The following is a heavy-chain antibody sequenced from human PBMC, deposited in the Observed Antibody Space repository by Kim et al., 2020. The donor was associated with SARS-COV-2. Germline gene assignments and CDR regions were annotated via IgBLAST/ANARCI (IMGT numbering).Heavy chain of an antibody. CDR2: IYYSGST. J-gene: IGHJ5*02. CDR3: ARQDSIAAAGTLNWFDP. V-gene: IGHV4-39*01. Sequence: SETLSLTCTVSGGSISSSSYYWGWIRQPPGKGLEWIGSIYYSGSTYYNPSLKSRVTISVDTSKNQFSLKLSPVTAADTAVYYCARQDSIAAAGTLNWFDPWGQGTLVTVSS. CDR1: GGSISSSSYY. D-gene: IGHD6-13*01.